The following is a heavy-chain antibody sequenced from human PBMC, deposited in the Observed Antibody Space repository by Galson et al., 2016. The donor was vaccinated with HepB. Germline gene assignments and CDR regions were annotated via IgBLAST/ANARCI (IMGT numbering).Heavy chain of an antibody. CDR3: AKGRNYYDNSGYFAE. CDR2: IKQDGSEK. Sequence: SLRLSCAASGFTFSDYWMTWVRQAQGKGLEWVANIKQDGSEKYYVDSVKGRFTISRDNSKNTLFLQMNSLRAEDTAIYYCAKGRNYYDNSGYFAEWGQGTLVTVSS. J-gene: IGHJ4*02. CDR1: GFTFSDYW. V-gene: IGHV3-7*03. D-gene: IGHD3-22*01.